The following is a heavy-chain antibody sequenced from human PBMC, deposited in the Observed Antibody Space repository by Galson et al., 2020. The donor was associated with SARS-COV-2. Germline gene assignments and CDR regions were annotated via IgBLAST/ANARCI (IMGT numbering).Heavy chain of an antibody. D-gene: IGHD4-4*01. CDR3: AKAGEDDYSNYGRGDY. Sequence: SCAASGFTFTKYAMSWVRQAPGKGLEWVSAISGSDGSTYYADSVKGRLTISRDNSKNTLYLQMDSLRAEDTAVYYCAKAGEDDYSNYGRGDYWGQGTLVTVSS. CDR2: ISGSDGST. V-gene: IGHV3-23*01. J-gene: IGHJ4*02. CDR1: GFTFTKYA.